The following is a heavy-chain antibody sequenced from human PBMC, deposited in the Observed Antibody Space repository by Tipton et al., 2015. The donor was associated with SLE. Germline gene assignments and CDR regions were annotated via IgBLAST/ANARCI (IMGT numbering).Heavy chain of an antibody. CDR3: ARGWYSRNWEWWFDP. J-gene: IGHJ5*02. CDR2: IFFPGST. D-gene: IGHD6-13*01. CDR1: DVSITSHY. V-gene: IGHV4-59*11. Sequence: TLSLTCTVSDVSITSHYWSWIRQPPGKGLEYIGYIFFPGSTNYNPSLKSRVTISLDTSKNQVSLKLTSVTAADTAGYYCARGWYSRNWEWWFDPWGQGTLVTVSS.